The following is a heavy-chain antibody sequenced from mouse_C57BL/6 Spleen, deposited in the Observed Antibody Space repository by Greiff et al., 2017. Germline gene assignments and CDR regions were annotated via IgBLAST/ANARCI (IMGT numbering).Heavy chain of an antibody. J-gene: IGHJ2*01. Sequence: QVQLQQPGAELVMPGASVKLPCRASGYTFTSYWMHWVKQRPGQGLEWIGEIDPSDSYTNYNQKFKGKSTLTVDKSSSTAYMQLSSLTSEDSAVYYCARRYYYGSTFDYWGQGTTLTVSS. CDR3: ARRYYYGSTFDY. D-gene: IGHD1-1*01. V-gene: IGHV1-69*01. CDR1: GYTFTSYW. CDR2: IDPSDSYT.